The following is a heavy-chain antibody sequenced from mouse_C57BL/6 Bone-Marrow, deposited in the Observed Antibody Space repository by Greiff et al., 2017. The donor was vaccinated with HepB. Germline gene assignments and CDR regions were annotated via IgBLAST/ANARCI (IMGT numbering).Heavy chain of an antibody. CDR1: GFNIKDDY. D-gene: IGHD1-1*02. CDR2: IDPENGDT. J-gene: IGHJ2*01. CDR3: TTPWYSIDY. Sequence: VHVKQSGAELVRPGASVKLSCTASGFNIKDDYMHWVKQRPEQGLEWIGWIDPENGDTEYASKFQGKATITADTSSNTAYLQLSSLTSEDTAVYYCTTPWYSIDYWGQGTTLTVSS. V-gene: IGHV14-4*01.